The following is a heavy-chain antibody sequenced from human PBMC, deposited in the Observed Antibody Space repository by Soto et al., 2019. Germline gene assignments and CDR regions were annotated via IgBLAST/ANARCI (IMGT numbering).Heavy chain of an antibody. D-gene: IGHD2-2*01. CDR1: GGSFSGYY. J-gene: IGHJ5*02. Sequence: PSETLSLTCAVYGGSFSGYYWSWIRQPPGKGLEWIGEINHSGSTNYNPSLKSRVTISVDTSKNQFSLKLSSVTAADTAVYYCARLGPGGQYCSSTSCYRWFDPWGQGTLVTVSS. CDR2: INHSGST. CDR3: ARLGPGGQYCSSTSCYRWFDP. V-gene: IGHV4-34*01.